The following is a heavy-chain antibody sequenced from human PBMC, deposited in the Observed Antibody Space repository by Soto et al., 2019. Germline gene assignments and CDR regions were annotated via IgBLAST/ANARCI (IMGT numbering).Heavy chain of an antibody. D-gene: IGHD1-26*01. CDR3: ARGGGSDSFDY. Sequence: SETLSLTCTVSGASTTFGGYSWSWIRQTPGKGLEWIGYINHLETTFYNPSFESRLTLSIDRAKNQFSLKLHSMSAADRAVYFCARGGGSDSFDYWGQGILVTVSS. J-gene: IGHJ4*02. CDR1: GASTTFGGYS. CDR2: INHLETT. V-gene: IGHV4-30-2*01.